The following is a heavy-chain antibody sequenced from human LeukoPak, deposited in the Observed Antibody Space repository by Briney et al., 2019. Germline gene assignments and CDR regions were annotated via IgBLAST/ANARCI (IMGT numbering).Heavy chain of an antibody. Sequence: AAETVSLRCTVSGGSISSGGYYWRWIRQPPGKGLDWIEYIYQSGSPYYNPSLKSRFTISVDRSKNQFSLKLSSVTAADTGVYYCEKAVVPAAIPHYWGQGTLVSVSS. CDR2: IYQSGSP. CDR1: GGSISSGGYY. D-gene: IGHD2-2*02. CDR3: EKAVVPAAIPHY. V-gene: IGHV4-30-2*01. J-gene: IGHJ4*02.